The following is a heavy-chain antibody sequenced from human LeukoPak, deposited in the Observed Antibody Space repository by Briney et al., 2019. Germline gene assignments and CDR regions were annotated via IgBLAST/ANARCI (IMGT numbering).Heavy chain of an antibody. V-gene: IGHV1-2*02. Sequence: ASVKVSCKASGYTFTGYYMHWVRQAPGQGLEWMGWINPNSGGTNYAQKFQGRVTMTRDTSISTAYMELSRLRSDDTAVYYCARNYYDSSGYYYFYYYYYYMDVWGKGTTVTISS. D-gene: IGHD3-22*01. CDR3: ARNYYDSSGYYYFYYYYYYMDV. CDR1: GYTFTGYY. J-gene: IGHJ6*03. CDR2: INPNSGGT.